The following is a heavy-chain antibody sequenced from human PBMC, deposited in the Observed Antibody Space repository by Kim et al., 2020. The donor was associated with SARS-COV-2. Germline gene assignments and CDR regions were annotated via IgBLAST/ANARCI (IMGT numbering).Heavy chain of an antibody. Sequence: SETLSLTCTVSGGSISSYYWSWIRQPPGKGLEWIGYIYYSGSTNYNPSLKSRVTISVDTSKNQFSLKLSSVTAADTAVYYCARDLAAAGLSDYWGQGTLVTVSS. CDR1: GGSISSYY. J-gene: IGHJ4*02. V-gene: IGHV4-59*01. D-gene: IGHD6-13*01. CDR2: IYYSGST. CDR3: ARDLAAAGLSDY.